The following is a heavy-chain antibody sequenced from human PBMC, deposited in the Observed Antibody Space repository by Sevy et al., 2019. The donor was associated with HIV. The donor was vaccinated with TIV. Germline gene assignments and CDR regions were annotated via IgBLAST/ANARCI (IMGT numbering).Heavy chain of an antibody. CDR3: AKRSSIGGGYFDY. Sequence: GGSLRLSCAASGFTFSSYAMNWVRQAPGKGLEWVSTISGSGGSTYYADSVKGRFTISRDNSKNTVYLQMNSLGAEDTAVYYCAKRSSIGGGYFDYWGQGTLVTVSS. CDR1: GFTFSSYA. V-gene: IGHV3-23*01. D-gene: IGHD3-10*01. J-gene: IGHJ4*02. CDR2: ISGSGGST.